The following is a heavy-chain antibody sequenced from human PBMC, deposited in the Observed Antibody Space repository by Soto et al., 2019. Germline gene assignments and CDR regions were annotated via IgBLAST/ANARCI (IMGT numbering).Heavy chain of an antibody. Sequence: QVQLQQWGAGLLKPSETLSLTCAVYGGSFSGYYWSWIRQPPGKGLEWIGEINHSGSTNYNPSLKSRVTISVDSSKNHFSLKLSSVTAADTAVYYCARIRITMVRGVIITSYYYYYMDVCGKGTTVTVSS. V-gene: IGHV4-34*01. D-gene: IGHD3-10*01. CDR1: GGSFSGYY. J-gene: IGHJ6*03. CDR2: INHSGST. CDR3: ARIRITMVRGVIITSYYYYYMDV.